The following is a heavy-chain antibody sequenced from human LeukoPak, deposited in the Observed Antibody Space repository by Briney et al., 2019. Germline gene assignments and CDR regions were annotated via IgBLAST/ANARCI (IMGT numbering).Heavy chain of an antibody. Sequence: GGSLRLSCAASGFTFSTYGMHWVRQAPGKGLEWVAFIRYDGSNKYYADSVKGRFTISRDNSKNTLYLQMNSLRAEDTAVYYCARVGGSGVGYYYYYYMDVWGKGTTVTISS. CDR1: GFTFSTYG. D-gene: IGHD3-10*01. V-gene: IGHV3-30*02. CDR2: IRYDGSNK. J-gene: IGHJ6*03. CDR3: ARVGGSGVGYYYYYYMDV.